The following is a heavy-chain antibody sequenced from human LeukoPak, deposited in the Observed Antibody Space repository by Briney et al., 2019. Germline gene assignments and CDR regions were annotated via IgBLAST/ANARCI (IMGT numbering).Heavy chain of an antibody. J-gene: IGHJ5*02. Sequence: GGSLRLSCAASGFTVSTNYMSWVRQAPGKGLEWVSVIYSGGSTYYADSVGGRFTISRDNSKNTLYLQMNSLRAEDTAVYYCVTPLYSSWGQGTLVTVSS. CDR3: VTPLYSS. CDR2: IYSGGST. D-gene: IGHD5-18*01. V-gene: IGHV3-66*01. CDR1: GFTVSTNY.